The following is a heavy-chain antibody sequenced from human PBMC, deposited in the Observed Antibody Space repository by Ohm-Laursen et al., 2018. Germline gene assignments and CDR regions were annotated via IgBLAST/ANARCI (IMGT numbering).Heavy chain of an antibody. CDR3: AKGFTGYYDMDV. CDR1: GFTFSSYA. Sequence: SLRLSCAASGFTFSSYAMSWVRQAPGRGLEWVSAISGSGASTYYADSVKGRFTIPRDNSKNTLYLQMNSLRAEDTAVYYCAKGFTGYYDMDVWGQGTTVTVSS. CDR2: ISGSGAST. D-gene: IGHD2-8*02. J-gene: IGHJ6*02. V-gene: IGHV3-23*01.